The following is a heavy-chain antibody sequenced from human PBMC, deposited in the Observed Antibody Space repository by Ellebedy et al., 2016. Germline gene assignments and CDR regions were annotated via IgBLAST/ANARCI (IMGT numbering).Heavy chain of an antibody. Sequence: ESLKISXAASGFTFSSYAMTWVRQAPGKGLEWIGSIYYSGITYYRPSLKSRVTISVDTSKNQFSLKLSSVTAADTAVYYCQNDFLSGYRDDGLDLWGQGTMVSVSS. CDR1: GFTFSSYA. V-gene: IGHV4-59*05. CDR3: QNDFLSGYRDDGLDL. D-gene: IGHD3-3*01. CDR2: IYYSGIT. J-gene: IGHJ3*01.